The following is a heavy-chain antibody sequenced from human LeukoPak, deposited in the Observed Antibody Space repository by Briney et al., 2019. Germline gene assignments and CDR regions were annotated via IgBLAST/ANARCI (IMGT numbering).Heavy chain of an antibody. D-gene: IGHD3-10*01. CDR3: ASEIFGSGSYPDF. J-gene: IGHJ4*02. CDR2: IWHDGSHK. CDR1: GFSFDTYA. V-gene: IGHV3-33*01. Sequence: GRSLRLSCAASGFSFDTYAMHWVRQAPGQGLEWVALIWHDGSHKFYSDSVRGQFTISRDNSKNTVYLQMNNLRPDDTAVYYCASEIFGSGSYPDFWGQGTLVTVSS.